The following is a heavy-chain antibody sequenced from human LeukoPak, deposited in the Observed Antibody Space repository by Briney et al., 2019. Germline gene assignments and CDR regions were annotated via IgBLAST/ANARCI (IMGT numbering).Heavy chain of an antibody. CDR1: GFTFSSYA. CDR2: IGGSGRNT. Sequence: GGSLRLSCAASGFTFSSYAMSWVRQAPGKGLEWVSAIGGSGRNTYYADSVKGRFTISRDNSKNTLYLQMNSLRAEDTAVYYCARESSGSYYFDYWGQGTLVTVSS. D-gene: IGHD1-26*01. CDR3: ARESSGSYYFDY. V-gene: IGHV3-23*01. J-gene: IGHJ4*02.